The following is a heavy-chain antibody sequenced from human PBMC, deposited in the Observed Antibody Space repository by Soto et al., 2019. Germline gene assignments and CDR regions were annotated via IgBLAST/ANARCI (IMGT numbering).Heavy chain of an antibody. V-gene: IGHV4-31*03. CDR3: GSMYSSSWINAY. CDR1: DGSISSGGYY. J-gene: IGHJ1*01. CDR2: TYYSGNT. Sequence: SETLSLTCTVSDGSISSGGYYWNWIRQHTGKGLEWIGYTYYSGNTYYNPSLNSRVTISADTSKSQFSLKLSSVTAEDTAVYSCGSMYSSSWINAYWVQGTL. D-gene: IGHD6-13*01.